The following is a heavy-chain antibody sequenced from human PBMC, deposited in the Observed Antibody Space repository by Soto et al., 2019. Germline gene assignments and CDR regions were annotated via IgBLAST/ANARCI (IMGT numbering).Heavy chain of an antibody. V-gene: IGHV3-23*01. CDR3: AKASFQRYFDWSGGYFDY. D-gene: IGHD3-9*01. J-gene: IGHJ4*02. CDR1: GFTFSSYA. Sequence: GGSLRLSCAASGFTFSSYAMSWVRQAPGKGLEWVSAISGSGGSTYYADSVKGRFTISRDNSKNTLYLQMNSLRAEDTAVYYCAKASFQRYFDWSGGYFDYWGQGTLVTVSS. CDR2: ISGSGGST.